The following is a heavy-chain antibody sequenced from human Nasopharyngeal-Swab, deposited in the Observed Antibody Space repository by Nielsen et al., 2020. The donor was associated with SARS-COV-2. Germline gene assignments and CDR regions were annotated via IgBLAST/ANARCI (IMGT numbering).Heavy chain of an antibody. J-gene: IGHJ5*02. Sequence: WIRQPPGKGLEWIGYIYYSGSTYYNPSLESRVTISVDTSKNQFSLKLSSVTAADTAVYYCARVGLGRITIFGVVTRGGFDPWGQGTLVTV. D-gene: IGHD3-3*01. CDR2: IYYSGST. CDR3: ARVGLGRITIFGVVTRGGFDP. V-gene: IGHV4-31*02.